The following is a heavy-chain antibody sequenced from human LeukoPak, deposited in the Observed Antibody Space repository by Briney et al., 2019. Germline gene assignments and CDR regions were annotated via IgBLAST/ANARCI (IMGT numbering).Heavy chain of an antibody. CDR1: GFSFSDTY. D-gene: IGHD2/OR15-2a*01. V-gene: IGHV3-11*01. J-gene: IGHJ1*01. CDR3: ATSSFYGQL. Sequence: GGSLRLSCAASGFSFSDTYMSWIRQAPGKGLEWIAYIATGGYTLDYADSVRGRFTVSRDNAKNSLYLQMNSLRVEDTAVYYCATSSFYGQLWGQGTLVSVSS. CDR2: IATGGYTL.